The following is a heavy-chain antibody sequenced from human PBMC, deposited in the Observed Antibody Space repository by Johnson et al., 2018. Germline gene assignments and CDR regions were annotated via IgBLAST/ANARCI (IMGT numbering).Heavy chain of an antibody. D-gene: IGHD4-23*01. Sequence: QVQLQESGGTFVKPGGSLRLSCAASGFTFRDSFMGWIRQAPGKGLEWISYITSGGTTVYYADSVKGRFTTSRDNAKNSLYLPMHSRRAVDTALYYCSRDSGDFGGNWDWGQGTLVTVSS. V-gene: IGHV3-11*04. CDR2: ITSGGTTV. CDR1: GFTFRDSF. J-gene: IGHJ1*01. CDR3: SRDSGDFGGNWD.